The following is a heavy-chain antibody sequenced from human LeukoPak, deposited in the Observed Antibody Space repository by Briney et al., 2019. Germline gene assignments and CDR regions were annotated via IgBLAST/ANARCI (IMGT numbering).Heavy chain of an antibody. D-gene: IGHD1-26*01. CDR2: IYYSGTT. J-gene: IGHJ3*02. CDR1: GGFITNYY. Sequence: SETLSLTCTVSGGFITNYYWSWIRQPPGKGLEWIGFIYYSGTTNYNPSLKSRVTISVDTSKNQFSLKLSSMTAADTAFYYCARYIVSYPHDAFDIWGQGTMVTVSS. V-gene: IGHV4-59*01. CDR3: ARYIVSYPHDAFDI.